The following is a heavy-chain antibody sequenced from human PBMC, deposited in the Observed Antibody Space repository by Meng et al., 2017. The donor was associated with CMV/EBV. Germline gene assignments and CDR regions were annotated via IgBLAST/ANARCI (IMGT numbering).Heavy chain of an antibody. D-gene: IGHD3/OR15-3a*01. J-gene: IGHJ4*02. V-gene: IGHV3-11*05. CDR3: ARDRTGYPFDY. CDR2: ISSSSSYT. CDR1: GFHFSDYY. Sequence: QVQLVEAGGGLVKPGGSLRLSCAASGFHFSDYYMSWIRQAPGKGLEWVSYISSSSSYTNYADSVKGRFTISRDNAKNSLYLQMNSLRAEDTAVYYCARDRTGYPFDYWGQGTLVTVSS.